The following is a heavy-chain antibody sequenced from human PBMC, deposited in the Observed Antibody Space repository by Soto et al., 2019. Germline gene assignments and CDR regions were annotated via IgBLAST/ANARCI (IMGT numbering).Heavy chain of an antibody. J-gene: IGHJ3*02. CDR2: ISHDGSNK. Sequence: PGGSLRLSCAASGFTFSSYGMHWVRQAPGKGLEWVAVISHDGSNKYFADSVKGRFTISRDNSQNTLYLQMNSLRAEDTAVYYCANGPGHVGDXFDSWGQGTMVTVSS. D-gene: IGHD3-10*02. CDR1: GFTFSSYG. V-gene: IGHV3-30*18. CDR3: ANGPGHVGDXFDS.